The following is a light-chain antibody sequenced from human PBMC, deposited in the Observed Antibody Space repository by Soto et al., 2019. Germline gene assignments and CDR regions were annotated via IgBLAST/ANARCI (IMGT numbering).Light chain of an antibody. Sequence: DIQMTQSPSSLSASVGDRVTITCRASQSISSYLHWYQQKPGKAPKLLIYAASSLQSGVPSRFSGSGSGTDFTLTTSSLQPEDFATYYCQQSYSTPVTFGQGTKVEIK. CDR1: QSISSY. CDR3: QQSYSTPVT. CDR2: AAS. J-gene: IGKJ1*01. V-gene: IGKV1-39*01.